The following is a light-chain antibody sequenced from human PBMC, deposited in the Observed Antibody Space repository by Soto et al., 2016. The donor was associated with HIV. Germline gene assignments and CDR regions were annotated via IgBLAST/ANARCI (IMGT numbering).Light chain of an antibody. CDR2: DGT. CDR3: QVWDTGSDHVV. J-gene: IGLJ2*01. V-gene: IGLV3-21*03. CDR1: DIGSKS. Sequence: SYELTQPPSVSVAPGKTAMITCGGNDIGSKSVHWYQQKPGQAPVLVVYDGTDRPSGIPERFSGSNSGSTASLTVTRVEPGDEGDYYCQVWDTGSDHVVFGGRDQADRP.